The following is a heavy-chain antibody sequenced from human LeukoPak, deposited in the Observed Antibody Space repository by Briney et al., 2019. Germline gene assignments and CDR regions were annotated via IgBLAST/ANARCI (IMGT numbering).Heavy chain of an antibody. CDR3: ATKYCSGGSCYHYWYFDL. Sequence: GGSLRLSCAASGFTFSSHWMHWVRQAPGKGLVWVSRINSDGSSTSYADSVKGRFTISRDNAKNSLYLQMNSLRAEDTAVYYCATKYCSGGSCYHYWYFDLWGRGTLVTVSS. CDR1: GFTFSSHW. J-gene: IGHJ2*01. V-gene: IGHV3-74*01. CDR2: INSDGSST. D-gene: IGHD2-15*01.